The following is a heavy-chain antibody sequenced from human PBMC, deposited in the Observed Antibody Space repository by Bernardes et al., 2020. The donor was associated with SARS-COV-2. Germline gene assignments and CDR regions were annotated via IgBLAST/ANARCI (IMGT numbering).Heavy chain of an antibody. Sequence: GGSLRLSCAASGFTFSSYWMSWVRQAPGKGLEWVANIKQDGSEKYYVDSVKGRFTISRDNAKNSLYLQMNSLRAEDTAVYYCARDQAAAGTDYYYYYGMDVWGQGTTVTVSS. CDR2: IKQDGSEK. D-gene: IGHD6-13*01. CDR1: GFTFSSYW. CDR3: ARDQAAAGTDYYYYYGMDV. J-gene: IGHJ6*02. V-gene: IGHV3-7*01.